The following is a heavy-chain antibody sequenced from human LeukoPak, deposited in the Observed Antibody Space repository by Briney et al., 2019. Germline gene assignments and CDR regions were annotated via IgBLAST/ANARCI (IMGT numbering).Heavy chain of an antibody. D-gene: IGHD4-17*01. J-gene: IGHJ3*02. CDR3: ARDYGDYLGYAFDI. CDR1: GYTFTGYY. Sequence: GASVKVSCKASGYTFTGYYMHWVRQAPGQGLEWMGCINPNSGGTNYAQKFQGRVTMTRDTSISTAYMELSRLRSDDTAVYYCARDYGDYLGYAFDIWGKGTMVTVSS. CDR2: INPNSGGT. V-gene: IGHV1-2*02.